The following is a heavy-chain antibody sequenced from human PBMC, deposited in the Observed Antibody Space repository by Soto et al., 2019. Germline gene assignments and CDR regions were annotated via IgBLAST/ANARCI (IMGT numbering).Heavy chain of an antibody. J-gene: IGHJ6*03. V-gene: IGHV4-39*01. CDR1: GGSISSSSYY. D-gene: IGHD5-12*01. CDR2: IYYSGST. CDR3: ASTTGVYSGYDLPYYYYYYVDV. Sequence: SETLSLTCTVSGGSISSSSYYWGWIRQPPGKGLEWIGSIYYSGSTYYNPSLKSRVTISVDTSKNQFSLKLSSVTAADTAVYYCASTTGVYSGYDLPYYYYYYVDVWGKATTVTVSS.